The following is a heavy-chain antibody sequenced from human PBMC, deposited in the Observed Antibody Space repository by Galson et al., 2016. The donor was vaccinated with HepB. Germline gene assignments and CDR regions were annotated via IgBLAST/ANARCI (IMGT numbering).Heavy chain of an antibody. CDR3: AKTKYSGSYLAWYLDL. Sequence: SLRLSCAASGFAVSSNYMSWVRQAPGKGLEWVSVIYSGGSTYYADSVKGRFTISRDNSNSTLHLQMNSLRVDDTSVYYCAKTKYSGSYLAWYLDLWGRGTPVTVSS. J-gene: IGHJ2*01. D-gene: IGHD1-26*01. CDR2: IYSGGST. CDR1: GFAVSSNY. V-gene: IGHV3-53*05.